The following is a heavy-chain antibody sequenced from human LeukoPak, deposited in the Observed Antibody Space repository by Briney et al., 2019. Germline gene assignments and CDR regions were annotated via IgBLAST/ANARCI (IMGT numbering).Heavy chain of an antibody. Sequence: GESLRISCKVSGYSFTNYWIGWVRQMPGIGLEWMGIIYPGDSDFKYSPSFQGQVTISADKSISTAYLQWSSLKASDTAMYYCARGEMATTHPYFDYWGQGTLVTVSS. CDR1: GYSFTNYW. V-gene: IGHV5-51*01. CDR2: IYPGDSDF. D-gene: IGHD5-24*01. J-gene: IGHJ4*02. CDR3: ARGEMATTHPYFDY.